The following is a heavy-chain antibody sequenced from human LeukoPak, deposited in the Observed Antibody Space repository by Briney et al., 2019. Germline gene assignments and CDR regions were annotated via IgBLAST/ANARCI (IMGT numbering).Heavy chain of an antibody. V-gene: IGHV3-7*01. D-gene: IGHD7-27*01. CDR2: IKTDGSLI. J-gene: IGHJ4*02. Sequence: GGSLRLSCAASGSIVSNNYMSWVRQAPGKGLEWVANIKTDGSLIYYVDSVKGRFTISRDNAKNSLFLEMTSLRVEDTAVYYCARDLNWETYWGQGTLVSVSS. CDR3: ARDLNWETY. CDR1: GSIVSNNY.